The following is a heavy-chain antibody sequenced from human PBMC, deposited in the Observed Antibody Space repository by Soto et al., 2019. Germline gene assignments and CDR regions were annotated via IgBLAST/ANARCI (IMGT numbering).Heavy chain of an antibody. J-gene: IGHJ6*02. CDR2: ISAYNGNT. CDR3: AAAIYSGYYYGMDV. Sequence: GASVKVSCKASGYTFTSYGISWVRQAPGQGLEWMGWISAYNGNTNYAQKLQGRVTMTTDTPTSTAYMELRSLRSDDTAVYYCAAAIYSGYYYGMDVWGQGTTVPVSS. CDR1: GYTFTSYG. V-gene: IGHV1-18*01. D-gene: IGHD3-3*01.